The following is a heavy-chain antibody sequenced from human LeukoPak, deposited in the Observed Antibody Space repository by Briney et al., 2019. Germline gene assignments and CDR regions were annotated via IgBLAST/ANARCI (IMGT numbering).Heavy chain of an antibody. CDR1: GASMRSETHF. CDR2: IYYTAGA. Sequence: SQTLSLTCNVSGASMRSETHFWSWLRQHPGKGPEWIAYIYYTAGAYYNPSLESRVSISLDASENQFSLKLSSVTAADTAVYYCARGRRELKYAPDYWGQGTLVTVSS. CDR3: ARGRRELKYAPDY. D-gene: IGHD2-2*01. J-gene: IGHJ4*02. V-gene: IGHV4-31*03.